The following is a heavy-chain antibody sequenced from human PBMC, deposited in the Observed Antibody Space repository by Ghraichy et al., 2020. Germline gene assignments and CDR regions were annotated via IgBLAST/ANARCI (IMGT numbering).Heavy chain of an antibody. J-gene: IGHJ4*02. CDR1: GFTFSSYW. V-gene: IGHV3-7*03. Sequence: GESLNISCAASGFTFSSYWMSWVRQAPGKGLEWMANIKQDGSEKYYVDSVKGRFTISRDNAKNSLYLQMNSLKAEDTAVYYCARGTHTFDYWGQGTLVTFSS. CDR3: ARGTHTFDY. D-gene: IGHD1-1*01. CDR2: IKQDGSEK.